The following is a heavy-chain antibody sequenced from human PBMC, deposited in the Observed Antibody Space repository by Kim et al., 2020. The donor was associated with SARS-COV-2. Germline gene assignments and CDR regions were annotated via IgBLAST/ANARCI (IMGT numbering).Heavy chain of an antibody. Sequence: GYAESVEGRFTISRDNDQKYVYLEMRSLRPEDTAFYYCASGLYSYRSGSPHWGQGTLVTVSS. D-gene: IGHD3-10*01. J-gene: IGHJ4*02. V-gene: IGHV3-9*01. CDR3: ASGLYSYRSGSPH.